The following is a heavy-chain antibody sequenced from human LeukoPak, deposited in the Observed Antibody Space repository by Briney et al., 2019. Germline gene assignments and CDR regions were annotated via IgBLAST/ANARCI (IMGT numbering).Heavy chain of an antibody. CDR1: GFTFSKYA. V-gene: IGHV3-23*01. J-gene: IGHJ3*01. D-gene: IGHD4-17*01. CDR3: GRDPNGDYVGAFEF. CDR2: SWCGGAHE. Sequence: PGGSLRLSCAASGFTFSKYALVWVRQAPGKGLEWVSASWCGGAHELYADAVKGRFNISRDNSKNTLYLQMNSLRAEDTAVYYCGRDPNGDYVGAFEFWGHGTTVIVSS.